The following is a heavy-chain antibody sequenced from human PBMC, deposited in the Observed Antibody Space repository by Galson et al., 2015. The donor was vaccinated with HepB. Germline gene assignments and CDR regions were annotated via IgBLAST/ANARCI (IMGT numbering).Heavy chain of an antibody. CDR3: ARAALRWFDP. CDR2: ICIGYSTI. Sequence: SLGLSCPASAVTDHDPSLSWIRQAQRKGLGWVSYICIGYSTIQYADSVKGRFTISRDNVKKSLYLQMNILRAEDTAVYYCARAALRWFDPWGQGTLVIVSS. CDR1: AVTDHDPS. J-gene: IGHJ5*02. V-gene: IGHV3-11*01.